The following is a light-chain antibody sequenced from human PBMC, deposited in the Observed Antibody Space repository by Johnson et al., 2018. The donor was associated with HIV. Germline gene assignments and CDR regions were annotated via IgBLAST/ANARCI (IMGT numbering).Light chain of an antibody. CDR1: SSNIGNNY. Sequence: QSVLTQPPSVSAAPGQKVTISCSGSSSNIGNNYVSWYQQLPGTAPKLLIYENTKRPSGIPDRFSGSKSGTSASLAISGLQSEDEADYYCAAWDDSLNGLYVFGTGTKVTVL. CDR2: ENT. V-gene: IGLV1-51*02. CDR3: AAWDDSLNGLYV. J-gene: IGLJ1*01.